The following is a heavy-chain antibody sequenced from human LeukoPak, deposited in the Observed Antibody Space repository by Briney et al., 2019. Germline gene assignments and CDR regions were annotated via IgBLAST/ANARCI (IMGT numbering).Heavy chain of an antibody. Sequence: SHTLTPETLVTGGPTSTSTHNCDWIRQPPWKGLVWIGRIYYSWSTYYNPSLKSRVTISVDTSKNQFSLKLSSATAADTAVYYCARDRIMITFGGVIVIPDAFDIWGQGTMVTVSS. CDR3: ARDRIMITFGGVIVIPDAFDI. D-gene: IGHD3-16*02. V-gene: IGHV4-39*07. CDR1: GGPTSTSTHN. CDR2: IYYSWST. J-gene: IGHJ3*02.